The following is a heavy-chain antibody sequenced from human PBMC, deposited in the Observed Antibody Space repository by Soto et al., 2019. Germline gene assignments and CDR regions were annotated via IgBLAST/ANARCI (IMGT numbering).Heavy chain of an antibody. Sequence: QVQLVQSGXEXXXXGASVKVSCKASGYTFSNYGFSWVRQAPGQGLEWMGWISGYNGNTNYAERLQGRVTMTTDTSTSTAYMELKSLRYDDTAVYYCAREGQLGYWGQGTPVTVSS. CDR2: ISGYNGNT. CDR3: AREGQLGY. CDR1: GYTFSNYG. V-gene: IGHV1-18*01. D-gene: IGHD6-6*01. J-gene: IGHJ4*02.